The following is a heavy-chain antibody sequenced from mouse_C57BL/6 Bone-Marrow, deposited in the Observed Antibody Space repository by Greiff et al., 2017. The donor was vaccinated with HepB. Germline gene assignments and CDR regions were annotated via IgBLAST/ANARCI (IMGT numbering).Heavy chain of an antibody. V-gene: IGHV1-23*01. Sequence: QVQLQQSGAELVRPGASVKLSCKASGYTFTDYEMHCVKQTPVHVLEWIGAIDPETCGTAYNQKFKGKATLTADKSSSTAYMELRSLTSEDSAVYYCTRGKIYGSSYWYFDVWGTGTTVTVSS. CDR2: IDPETCGT. J-gene: IGHJ1*03. D-gene: IGHD1-1*01. CDR1: GYTFTDYE. CDR3: TRGKIYGSSYWYFDV.